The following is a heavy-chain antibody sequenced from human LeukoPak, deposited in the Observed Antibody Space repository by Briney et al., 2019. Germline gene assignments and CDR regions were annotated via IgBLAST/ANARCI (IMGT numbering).Heavy chain of an antibody. D-gene: IGHD3-3*02. V-gene: IGHV3-33*01. CDR3: TRGGGGASFSCDI. Sequence: PGGSLRLACVMSGFTFSSYGMHWVRQAPGKGLEWVAMIWYDGSNKYYVDSVKGRFTISRDNSKNTVYLQMNGLTAEDPAIYYCTRGGGGASFSCDIWSQGTMVTVSS. CDR2: IWYDGSNK. J-gene: IGHJ3*02. CDR1: GFTFSSYG.